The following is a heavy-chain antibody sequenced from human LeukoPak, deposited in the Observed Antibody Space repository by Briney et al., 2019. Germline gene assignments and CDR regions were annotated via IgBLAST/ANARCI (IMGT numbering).Heavy chain of an antibody. CDR2: INGDGSRI. Sequence: PGGSLRLSCVASGFTFSSHWMHWVRQVPGKGLMWVSRINGDGSRIHYGDSVKGRFTISRDNAKNILYLQMNSLRGEDTAVYYCAKGGLSGIQYSYDYPYYYYMDVWGKGTTVTVSS. D-gene: IGHD5-18*01. CDR1: GFTFSSHW. CDR3: AKGGLSGIQYSYDYPYYYYMDV. V-gene: IGHV3-74*01. J-gene: IGHJ6*03.